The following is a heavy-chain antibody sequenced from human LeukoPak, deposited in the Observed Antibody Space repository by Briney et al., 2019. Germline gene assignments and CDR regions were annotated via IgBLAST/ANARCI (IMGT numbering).Heavy chain of an antibody. J-gene: IGHJ4*02. CDR3: AREASGYYRDF. CDR2: IWYDGSKQ. V-gene: IGHV3-33*01. D-gene: IGHD3-3*01. Sequence: GRSLRLSCAASGFTFSAHGMHWVRQAPGKGLEWVAVIWYDGSKQEYAESVKGRFTISRDDSKNTLYLQMNSLRAEDTAVYYCAREASGYYRDFWGQETLVTVSS. CDR1: GFTFSAHG.